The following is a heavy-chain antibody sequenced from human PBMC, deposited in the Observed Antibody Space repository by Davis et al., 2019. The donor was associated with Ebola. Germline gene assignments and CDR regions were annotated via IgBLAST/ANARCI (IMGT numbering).Heavy chain of an antibody. D-gene: IGHD1-26*01. V-gene: IGHV1-69*13. J-gene: IGHJ4*02. CDR3: AREVGGTKLDQ. Sequence: SVKVSCKASGGTFSSYTISWVRQAPGQGLEWMGWIIPVFGTTNYAQKFPGRVTLTADESTSTAYMDLTDLRSDDTAAYYCAREVGGTKLDQWGQGTLLTVSS. CDR1: GGTFSSYT. CDR2: IIPVFGTT.